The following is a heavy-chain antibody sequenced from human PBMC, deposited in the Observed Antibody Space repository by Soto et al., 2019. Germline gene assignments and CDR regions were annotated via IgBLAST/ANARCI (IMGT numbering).Heavy chain of an antibody. CDR3: ARSAIVVLLYFDY. Sequence: SETLSLTCAVSGGFISSGGYSWSWIRQPPGKGLEWIGYIYHSGSTYYNPSLKSRVTISVDRSKNQFSLKLSSVTAADTAIYYCARSAIVVLLYFDYWGQGTLVTVSS. V-gene: IGHV4-30-2*01. CDR2: IYHSGST. D-gene: IGHD2-8*01. J-gene: IGHJ4*02. CDR1: GGFISSGGYS.